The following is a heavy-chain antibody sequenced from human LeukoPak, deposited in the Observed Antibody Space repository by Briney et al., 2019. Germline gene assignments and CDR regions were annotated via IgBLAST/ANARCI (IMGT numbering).Heavy chain of an antibody. Sequence: PGRSLRLSFAASGFTFDDYAMHWVRQAPGKGLEWVSGISWNSGSIGYADSVKGRFTISRDNAKNSLCLQMNSLRAEDTALYYCANESYYGSGSLYGMDVWGQGTTVTVSS. J-gene: IGHJ6*02. D-gene: IGHD3-10*01. V-gene: IGHV3-9*01. CDR2: ISWNSGSI. CDR1: GFTFDDYA. CDR3: ANESYYGSGSLYGMDV.